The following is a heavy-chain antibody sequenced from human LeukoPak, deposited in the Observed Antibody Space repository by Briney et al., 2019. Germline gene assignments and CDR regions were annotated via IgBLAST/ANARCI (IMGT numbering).Heavy chain of an antibody. CDR2: ISGSGGST. J-gene: IGHJ4*02. D-gene: IGHD4-23*01. CDR3: AKDLGVGDYGGNYFDY. V-gene: IGHV3-23*01. CDR1: GFTFSSYA. Sequence: GGSLRLSCAASGFTFSSYAMSWVRQAPGKGLEWVSAISGSGGSTYYADSVKGRFTISRDNSKNTLYLHMNSLRAEDTAVYYCAKDLGVGDYGGNYFDYWGQGTLVTVSS.